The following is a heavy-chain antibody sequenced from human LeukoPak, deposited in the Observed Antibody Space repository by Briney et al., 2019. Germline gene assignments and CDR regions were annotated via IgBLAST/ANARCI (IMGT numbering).Heavy chain of an antibody. J-gene: IGHJ6*02. Sequence: GGSLGLSCAASGFTFSSYAMSWVRQAPGKGLEWVSAISGSGGSTYYADSVKGRFTISRDNSKNTLYLQMNSLRAEDTAVYYCARDGWSSTSVYYYYGMDVWGQGTTVTVSS. D-gene: IGHD2-2*01. CDR3: ARDGWSSTSVYYYYGMDV. V-gene: IGHV3-23*01. CDR1: GFTFSSYA. CDR2: ISGSGGST.